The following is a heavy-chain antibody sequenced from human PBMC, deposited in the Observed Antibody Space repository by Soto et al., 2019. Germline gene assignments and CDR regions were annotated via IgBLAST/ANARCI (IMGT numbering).Heavy chain of an antibody. CDR1: GFSFNIFA. Sequence: EVTLLESGGRLVQPGGSLRLSCAASGFSFNIFAMNWVRQAPGKGLEWVSGISGGGGSTYYADSVKGRFTISRDNSNNTLYLQMNSLRAEATAVYYCAKDPTSYDSSAQFDSWGQGTLVTVSS. CDR3: AKDPTSYDSSAQFDS. CDR2: ISGGGGST. J-gene: IGHJ4*02. D-gene: IGHD3-22*01. V-gene: IGHV3-23*01.